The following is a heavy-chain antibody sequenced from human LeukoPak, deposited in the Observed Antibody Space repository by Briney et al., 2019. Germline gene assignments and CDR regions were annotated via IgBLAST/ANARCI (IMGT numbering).Heavy chain of an antibody. CDR3: ARDGWYISYMDV. Sequence: ASVKVSCKASGYTFTGYYMHWVRQAPGQGLEWMGWMNPSSGVTNYAQKFQGRVTMTRDTSNSTAYMELSRLRSDDTAVYYCARDGWYISYMDVWGKGTTVTVSS. CDR2: MNPSSGVT. CDR1: GYTFTGYY. D-gene: IGHD6-19*01. J-gene: IGHJ6*03. V-gene: IGHV1-2*02.